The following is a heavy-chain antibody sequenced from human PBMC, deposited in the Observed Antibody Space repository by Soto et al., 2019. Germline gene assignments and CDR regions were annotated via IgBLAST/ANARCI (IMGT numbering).Heavy chain of an antibody. CDR1: GFTFSSYW. D-gene: IGHD3-10*01. CDR2: INSDGGST. V-gene: IGHV3-74*01. J-gene: IGHJ4*02. CDR3: AKTLLVGGGDFDY. Sequence: EVQLVESGGGLVQPGGSLRLSCAASGFTFSSYWMHWVRQAPGKGLVWVSRINSDGGSTSYADSVKGRFTISRDNAKNTLYLQMNSRSVEDTAVYYCAKTLLVGGGDFDYWGQGTLVTVSS.